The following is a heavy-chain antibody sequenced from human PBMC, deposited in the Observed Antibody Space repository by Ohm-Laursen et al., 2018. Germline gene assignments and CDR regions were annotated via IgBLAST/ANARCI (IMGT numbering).Heavy chain of an antibody. J-gene: IGHJ6*02. CDR1: GYSISSGYY. CDR3: ARDRGGDYYYTMDV. CDR2: IYHSGST. Sequence: TLSLTCTVPGYSISSGYYWGWIRQPPGKGLEWIGSIYHSGSTYYNPSLKSRVTISVDTSKNQFSLKLSSVTAADTAVYYCARDRGGDYYYTMDVWGQGTTVTVSS. D-gene: IGHD3-10*01. V-gene: IGHV4-38-2*02.